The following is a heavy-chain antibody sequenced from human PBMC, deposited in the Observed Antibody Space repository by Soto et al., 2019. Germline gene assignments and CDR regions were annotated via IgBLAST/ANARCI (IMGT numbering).Heavy chain of an antibody. CDR3: ARTPGVRGVIITSSYYYGMDV. CDR1: GGSFSRSY. J-gene: IGHJ6*02. CDR2: VNHSGST. Sequence: KPSETLSLTCAVYGGSFSRSYWSWIRQPPGKGLEWIGEVNHSGSTNYNPSLKSRVTISVDTSKNQFSLKLSSVTAADTAVYYCARTPGVRGVIITSSYYYGMDVWGQGTTVTVSS. D-gene: IGHD3-10*01. V-gene: IGHV4-34*01.